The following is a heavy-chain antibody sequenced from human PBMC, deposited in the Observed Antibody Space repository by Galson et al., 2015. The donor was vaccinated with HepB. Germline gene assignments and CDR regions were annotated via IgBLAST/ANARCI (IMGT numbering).Heavy chain of an antibody. D-gene: IGHD4-23*01. CDR1: GFSLRTSGVG. CDR3: AHGSSYGGKREGFDY. Sequence: PALVKPPQTPTLTCTFSGFSLRTSGVGVGWIRQPPGKALEWLALIYWDDDKRYSPSLKSRLTITKDTSKNQVVLTMTNMDPVDTATYYCAHGSSYGGKREGFDYWGQGTLVTVSS. CDR2: IYWDDDK. V-gene: IGHV2-5*02. J-gene: IGHJ4*02.